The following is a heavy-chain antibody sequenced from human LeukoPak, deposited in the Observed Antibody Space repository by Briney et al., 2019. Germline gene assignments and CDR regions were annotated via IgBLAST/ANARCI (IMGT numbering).Heavy chain of an antibody. CDR2: VYYSGST. Sequence: SETLSLTCTVSGGSISSYYWSWIRQPPGKGLEWIGYVYYSGSTNYNPSLKSRVTISVDTSKNQFSLKLSSVTAADTAVYYCARSSYYYAADASDIWGQGTMVTVSS. D-gene: IGHD3-10*01. V-gene: IGHV4-59*01. CDR1: GGSISSYY. J-gene: IGHJ3*02. CDR3: ARSSYYYAADASDI.